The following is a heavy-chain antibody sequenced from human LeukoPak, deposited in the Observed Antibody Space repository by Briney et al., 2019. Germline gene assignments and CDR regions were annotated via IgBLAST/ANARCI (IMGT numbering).Heavy chain of an antibody. J-gene: IGHJ6*03. CDR3: ARGLDDYGNYYYYMDV. CDR1: GYTFTGYY. CDR2: INPNSGGT. D-gene: IGHD4-17*01. V-gene: IGHV1-2*02. Sequence: ASVKVSCKASGYTFTGYYMHWVRQAPGQGLEWMGWINPNSGGTNYAQKFQGRVTMTRDTSISTAYMELSRLISDDTAVYYCARGLDDYGNYYYYMDVWGKGTAVTISS.